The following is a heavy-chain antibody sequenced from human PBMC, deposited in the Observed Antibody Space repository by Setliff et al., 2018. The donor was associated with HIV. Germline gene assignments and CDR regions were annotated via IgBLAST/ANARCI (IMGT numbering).Heavy chain of an antibody. V-gene: IGHV4-61*02. CDR1: GGSIGTGVYY. D-gene: IGHD6-13*01. CDR3: ARVYSRSWFFFDH. Sequence: TLSLTCTVSGGSIGTGVYYWSWIRQPADKALEWIGRISASGSTNYNPSLESRVTLSIDTSNNQFSLKLTSVTAADTAVYYCARVYSRSWFFFDHWGQGILVTVS. J-gene: IGHJ4*02. CDR2: ISASGST.